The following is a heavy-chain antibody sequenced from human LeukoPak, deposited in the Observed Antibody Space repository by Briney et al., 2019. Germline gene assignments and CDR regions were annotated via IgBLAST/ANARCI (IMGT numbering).Heavy chain of an antibody. J-gene: IGHJ3*02. CDR2: INWNGGST. CDR3: AKDGSGSYGGNDAFDI. D-gene: IGHD3-10*01. V-gene: IGHV3-20*04. CDR1: GFTFDDYG. Sequence: PGGSLRLSCAASGFTFDDYGMSWVRQAPGKGLEWVSGINWNGGSTGYADSVKGRFTISRDNAKNSLYLQMNSLRAEDTALYYCAKDGSGSYGGNDAFDIWGQGTMVTVSS.